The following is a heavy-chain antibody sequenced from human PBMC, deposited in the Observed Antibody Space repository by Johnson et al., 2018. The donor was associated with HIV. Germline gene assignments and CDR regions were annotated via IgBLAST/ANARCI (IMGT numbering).Heavy chain of an antibody. CDR3: ARIPGSGWEHDAFDI. CDR1: GFTFSSNA. CDR2: LSFDGTNT. J-gene: IGHJ3*02. V-gene: IGHV3-30-3*01. D-gene: IGHD6-19*01. Sequence: QVQLVESGGGVVQPGGSLRLSCAASGFTFSSNAMHWVRQSPGKGLEWVAVLSFDGTNTYYGDSVKCRFTISRDNSNNTLYLQMNSLRAEDTAVYYCARIPGSGWEHDAFDIWGQGTMVTISS.